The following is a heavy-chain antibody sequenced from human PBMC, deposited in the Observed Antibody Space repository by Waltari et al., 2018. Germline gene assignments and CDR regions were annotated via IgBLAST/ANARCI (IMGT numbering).Heavy chain of an antibody. CDR2: MNPNTGKT. Sequence: QVQLVQSGAEAKKPGASVKVSCKASGYTFPSYDLNWVRQVTGQGLEWMGWMNPNTGKTGYAQNFQGRVTMTRNTSFSTAYMELSTLTSRDTAVYYCTRGPLDSPFDSWGQGTLVTVSS. V-gene: IGHV1-8*01. CDR3: TRGPLDSPFDS. J-gene: IGHJ4*02. D-gene: IGHD2-2*03. CDR1: GYTFPSYD.